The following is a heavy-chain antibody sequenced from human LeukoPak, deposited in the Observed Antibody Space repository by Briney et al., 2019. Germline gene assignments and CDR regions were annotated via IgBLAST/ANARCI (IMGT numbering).Heavy chain of an antibody. CDR3: ARVGVGYYDFWSGYNNWFDP. J-gene: IGHJ5*02. D-gene: IGHD3-3*01. CDR1: GYTFTSYD. V-gene: IGHV1-8*01. Sequence: ASVKVSCKASGYTFTSYDINWVRQATGQGLEWMGWMNPNSGNTGYAQKFQGRVTMTRNTSISTAYMELSSLRSEDTAVYYCARVGVGYYDFWSGYNNWFDPWGQGTLVTVSS. CDR2: MNPNSGNT.